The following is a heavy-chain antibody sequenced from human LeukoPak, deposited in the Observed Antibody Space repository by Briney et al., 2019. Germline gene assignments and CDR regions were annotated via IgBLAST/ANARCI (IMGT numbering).Heavy chain of an antibody. V-gene: IGHV4-59*08. CDR3: ARQGYGDYFDY. J-gene: IGHJ4*02. CDR1: GGSISSYY. D-gene: IGHD4-17*01. CDR2: IYYSGST. Sequence: SETLSLTCTVSGGSISSYYWSWIRQPPGKGLEWIGYIYYSGSTNYNPSLKSRVTISVDTSKSQFSPKLSSVTAADTAVYYCARQGYGDYFDYWGQGTLVTVSS.